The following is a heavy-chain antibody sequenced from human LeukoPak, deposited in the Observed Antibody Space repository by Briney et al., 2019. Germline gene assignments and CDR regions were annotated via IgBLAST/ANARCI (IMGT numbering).Heavy chain of an antibody. Sequence: SETLSLTCTVSGGSLSSYYWSWIRQPPGKGLEWIGYIYYSGSTNYNPSLKSRVTISVDTSRNQFSLKLSSVTAADTAVYYCAARYSSGWYGDAFDIWGQGTMVTVSS. CDR2: IYYSGST. CDR3: AARYSSGWYGDAFDI. D-gene: IGHD6-19*01. J-gene: IGHJ3*02. CDR1: GGSLSSYY. V-gene: IGHV4-59*01.